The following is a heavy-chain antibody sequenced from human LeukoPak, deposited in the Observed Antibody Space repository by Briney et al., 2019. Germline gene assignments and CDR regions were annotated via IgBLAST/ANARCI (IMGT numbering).Heavy chain of an antibody. CDR3: ANLVIHTSSGWHLDS. V-gene: IGHV4-59*01. J-gene: IGHJ4*02. Sequence: SETLSLTRTVSRGSITTYYWSWIRQPPGKGLEWLGYVYYSGTTDYNPSLKSRISMSVDTSRNQFSLNLNSVTAADTAFYYCANLVIHTSSGWHLDSWGQGTLVTVSS. CDR1: RGSITTYY. D-gene: IGHD6-19*01. CDR2: VYYSGTT.